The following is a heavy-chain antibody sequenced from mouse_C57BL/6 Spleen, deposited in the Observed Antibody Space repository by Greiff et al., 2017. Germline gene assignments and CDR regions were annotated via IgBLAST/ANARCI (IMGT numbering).Heavy chain of an antibody. CDR3: ARGWYYFDY. J-gene: IGHJ2*01. Sequence: EVQLQESEGGLVQPGSSMKLSCTASGFTFSDYYMAWVRQVPEKGLEWVANINYDGSSTYYLDSLKSRFIISRDNAKNILYLQMSSLKSEDTATYYCARGWYYFDYWGQGTTLTVSS. V-gene: IGHV5-16*01. CDR1: GFTFSDYY. CDR2: INYDGSST. D-gene: IGHD3-3*01.